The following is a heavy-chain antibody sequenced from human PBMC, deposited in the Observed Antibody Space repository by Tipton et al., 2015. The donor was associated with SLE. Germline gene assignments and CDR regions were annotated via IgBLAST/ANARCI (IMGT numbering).Heavy chain of an antibody. V-gene: IGHV4-39*01. CDR3: ARIPFDS. D-gene: IGHD2-2*02. CDR2: IYYSGST. CDR1: GGSISSSSYY. Sequence: TLSLTCTVSGGSISSSSYYWGWIRQPPGKGLEWIGSIYYSGSTYYNPSLKSRVTISVDTSKNQFSLKLSSVTAADTAVYYCARIPFDSWGQGTLVTVSS. J-gene: IGHJ5*01.